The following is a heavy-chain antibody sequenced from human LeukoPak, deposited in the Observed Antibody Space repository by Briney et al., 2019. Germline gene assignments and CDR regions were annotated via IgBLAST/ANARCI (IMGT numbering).Heavy chain of an antibody. CDR3: ARVWGVLDYYYYGMDV. CDR2: RTSSGST. Sequence: SETLSLTCSVSGGSFSSYYWNWIRQPPGKGLEWIGHRTSSGSTDYNPSLKSRVTISVGTSKNQFSLKLSSVTAADTAVYYCARVWGVLDYYYYGMDVWGQGTTVTVSS. J-gene: IGHJ6*02. CDR1: GGSFSSYY. V-gene: IGHV4-59*01. D-gene: IGHD3-16*01.